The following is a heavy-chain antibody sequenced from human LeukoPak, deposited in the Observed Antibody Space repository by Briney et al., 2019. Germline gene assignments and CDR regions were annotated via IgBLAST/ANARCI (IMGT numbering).Heavy chain of an antibody. D-gene: IGHD1-26*01. J-gene: IGHJ4*02. Sequence: GGSLRLSCTASGFTFGDYVMSWVRQASGKGLEWVSGISGSGGSTNYADSVKGRFTISRDNSKNTLYLQMNSLRAEDTAVYYCAKETSRIGGSMASFDYWGQGTLVTVSS. CDR3: AKETSRIGGSMASFDY. V-gene: IGHV3-23*01. CDR2: ISGSGGST. CDR1: GFTFGDYV.